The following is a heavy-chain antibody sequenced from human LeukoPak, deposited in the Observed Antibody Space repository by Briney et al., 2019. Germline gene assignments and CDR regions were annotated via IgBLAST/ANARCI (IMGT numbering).Heavy chain of an antibody. CDR3: ARSLYSSSWYGAFDI. V-gene: IGHV3-33*01. CDR1: GFTFSSYG. J-gene: IGHJ3*02. CDR2: IWYDGSNK. D-gene: IGHD6-13*01. Sequence: PGGSLRLSCAASGFTFSSYGMHWVRQAPGKGLEWVAVIWYDGSNKYYADSVKGRFTISRDNSKNTLYLQMNSLRAEDTAVYYCARSLYSSSWYGAFDIWGQGTMVTVPS.